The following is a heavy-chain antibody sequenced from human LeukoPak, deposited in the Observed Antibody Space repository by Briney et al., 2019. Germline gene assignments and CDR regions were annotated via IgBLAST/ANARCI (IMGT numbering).Heavy chain of an antibody. CDR3: ARATAWGIVDY. CDR1: GSSITSGYF. Sequence: SETLSLTCSVSGSSITSGYFWGWIRQSPGKGLDWIGSIYHSGNTYYNPSLKSRVTISVDTSKSQFSLKLTSVTAADTAIYYCARATAWGIVDYWGQGTLVTVSS. D-gene: IGHD2-21*02. V-gene: IGHV4-38-2*02. CDR2: IYHSGNT. J-gene: IGHJ4*02.